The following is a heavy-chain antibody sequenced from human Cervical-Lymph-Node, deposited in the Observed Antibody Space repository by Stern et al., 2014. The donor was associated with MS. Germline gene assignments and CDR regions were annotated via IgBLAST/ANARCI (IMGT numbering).Heavy chain of an antibody. J-gene: IGHJ2*01. V-gene: IGHV4-4*02. Sequence: VQLEESGPGLVKPSGTLSLTCAVSGGSVSSTNWWSWVRQSPGKGLEWIGNIYHSGASNYRPSLRSRVSISLDTSKNHLSLHLTSVTAADTAVYYCARERQQYCNSEGCSYWYFDLWGRGTLVTVSS. CDR2: IYHSGAS. CDR1: GGSVSSTNW. D-gene: IGHD2/OR15-2a*01. CDR3: ARERQQYCNSEGCSYWYFDL.